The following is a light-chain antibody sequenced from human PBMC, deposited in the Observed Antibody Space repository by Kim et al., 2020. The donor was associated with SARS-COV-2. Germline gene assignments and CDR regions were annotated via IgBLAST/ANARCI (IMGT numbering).Light chain of an antibody. V-gene: IGLV2-14*03. CDR1: SGDVVGYDF. CDR3: SSYASSSSWV. CDR2: DVS. J-gene: IGLJ3*02. Sequence: QSALTQPASVSGSPGQSITISCTGTSGDVVGYDFVSWYQQHPGNAPKLLIYDVSKRPSGVSDRFSGSKSANTASLTISGLQAEDEVDYYCSSYASSSSWVFGGGTQLTVL.